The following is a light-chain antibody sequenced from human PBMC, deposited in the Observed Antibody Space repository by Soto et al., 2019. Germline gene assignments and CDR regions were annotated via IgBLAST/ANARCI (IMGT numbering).Light chain of an antibody. V-gene: IGLV2-11*01. CDR1: SSDVGGYNS. J-gene: IGLJ3*02. CDR3: CSYAGSYAFVV. CDR2: DVS. Sequence: QSVLTQPRSVSGSPGQSVTISCTGTSSDVGGYNSVSWYQQHPGKALKLMIYDVSKRPSGIPDRFSGSKSDNTASLTISGLQAEDEADYYCCSYAGSYAFVVFGGGTKLTVL.